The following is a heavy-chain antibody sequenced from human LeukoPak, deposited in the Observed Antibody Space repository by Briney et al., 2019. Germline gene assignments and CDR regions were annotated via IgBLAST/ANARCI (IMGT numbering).Heavy chain of an antibody. J-gene: IGHJ4*02. CDR1: GFTISTYG. CDR2: IFGSGDTT. Sequence: SGGSLRLSCTASGFTISTYGMNWVRQAPRKGLEWVSVIFGSGDTTYHADSVKGRFTIPRDHSKNTLYLQMHSLRAEDTAVYYCAKDQKPDSGYDIDYWGQGTLVTVSS. V-gene: IGHV3-23*01. D-gene: IGHD5-12*01. CDR3: AKDQKPDSGYDIDY.